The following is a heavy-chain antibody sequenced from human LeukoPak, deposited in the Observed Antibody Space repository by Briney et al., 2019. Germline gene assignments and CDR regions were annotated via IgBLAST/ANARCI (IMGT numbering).Heavy chain of an antibody. CDR1: GYTFTGYY. Sequence: GASVKVSCKASGYTFTGYYMHWVRQAPGQGLEWMGWINPNSGGTNYAQKFQGRVTMTRDTSISTAYMELSRLRSDDTAVYYCARVHYDFWSGYSYYFDYWGQGTLVTVSS. CDR3: ARVHYDFWSGYSYYFDY. J-gene: IGHJ4*02. D-gene: IGHD3-3*01. CDR2: INPNSGGT. V-gene: IGHV1-2*02.